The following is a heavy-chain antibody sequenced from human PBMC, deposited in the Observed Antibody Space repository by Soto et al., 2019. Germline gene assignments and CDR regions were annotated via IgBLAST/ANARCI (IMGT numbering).Heavy chain of an antibody. CDR2: ISGSGGNT. Sequence: EVQLLESGGCLVQPGGSLRLSCAASGFTFSTYAMSWVRQAPGKGLEWVSAISGSGGNTYYADSVKGRFTISRDNSKNTLYLQMNSLRAEDTAAYYCATRPPFDNWGQGTLVTVSS. CDR3: ATRPPFDN. J-gene: IGHJ4*02. V-gene: IGHV3-23*01. CDR1: GFTFSTYA. D-gene: IGHD6-6*01.